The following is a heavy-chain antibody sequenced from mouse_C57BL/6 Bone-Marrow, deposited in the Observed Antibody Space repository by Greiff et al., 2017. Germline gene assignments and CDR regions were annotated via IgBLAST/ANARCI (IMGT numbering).Heavy chain of an antibody. CDR1: GYTFTSYG. CDR2: IYPRSGNT. Sequence: VQLQESGAELARPGASVKLSCKASGYTFTSYGISWVKQRTGQGLEWIGEIYPRSGNTYYNEKFKGKATLTADKSSSTAYMELRSLTSEDSAVYFCARGTYYSNLGSMDYWGQGTSVTFSS. CDR3: ARGTYYSNLGSMDY. J-gene: IGHJ4*01. V-gene: IGHV1-81*01. D-gene: IGHD2-5*01.